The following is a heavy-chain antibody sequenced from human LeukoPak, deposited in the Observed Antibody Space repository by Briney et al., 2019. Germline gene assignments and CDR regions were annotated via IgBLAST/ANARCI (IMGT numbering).Heavy chain of an antibody. CDR3: AKDLEYYYESSGYYFDY. CDR2: SLYDGSNN. CDR1: GFTFSSYG. J-gene: IGHJ4*02. D-gene: IGHD3-22*01. Sequence: PGRSLRLSCAASGFTFSSYGMHWVRQAPGKGLEWVAFSLYDGSNNYYADSVKGRFTISRDNSKNTLYLQMNSLRPEDTAVYYCAKDLEYYYESSGYYFDYGGQGTLVTVSS. V-gene: IGHV3-30*18.